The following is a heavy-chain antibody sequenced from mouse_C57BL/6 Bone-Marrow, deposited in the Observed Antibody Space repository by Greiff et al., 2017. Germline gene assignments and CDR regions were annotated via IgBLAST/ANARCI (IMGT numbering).Heavy chain of an antibody. J-gene: IGHJ1*03. D-gene: IGHD2-4*01. CDR1: GYTFTDYW. Sequence: QVQLQQSGAELVRPGTSVKMSCKASGYTFTDYWIGWAKQRPGHGLEWIGDIYPGGGYTTYNEKFKGKATLTVDKSSSTAYMQFSSLTSEDSAIYYCAKYYDYDWYFDVWGTGTTVTVSA. V-gene: IGHV1-63*01. CDR3: AKYYDYDWYFDV. CDR2: IYPGGGYT.